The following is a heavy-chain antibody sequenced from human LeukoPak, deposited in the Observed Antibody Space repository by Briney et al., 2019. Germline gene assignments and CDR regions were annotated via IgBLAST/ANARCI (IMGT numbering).Heavy chain of an antibody. CDR1: GGSISSGGYS. V-gene: IGHV4-30-2*01. D-gene: IGHD1-7*01. CDR2: IYHSGST. CDR3: ARYNWNSDYFDY. Sequence: SQTLSLTCAVSGGSISSGGYSWSWIRQPPGKGLEWIGYIYHSGSTYYNPSLKSRVTIPVDRSKNQFSLKLSSVTAADTAVYYCARYNWNSDYFDYWGQGTLVTVSS. J-gene: IGHJ4*02.